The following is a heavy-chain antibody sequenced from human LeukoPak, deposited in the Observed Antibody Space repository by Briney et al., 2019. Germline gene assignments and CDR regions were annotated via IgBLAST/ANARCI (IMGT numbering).Heavy chain of an antibody. V-gene: IGHV4-59*01. CDR1: GGSINNYY. D-gene: IGHD5-24*01. CDR3: ASLGEMATIDY. Sequence: TSETLSLTCTVSGGSINNYYWSWIRQPPGKGLEWIGYIYYSGSTNYNPSLKSRVTISLDTYKNQFSLKLSSVTAADTAVYYCASLGEMATIDYWGQGTLVTVSS. CDR2: IYYSGST. J-gene: IGHJ4*02.